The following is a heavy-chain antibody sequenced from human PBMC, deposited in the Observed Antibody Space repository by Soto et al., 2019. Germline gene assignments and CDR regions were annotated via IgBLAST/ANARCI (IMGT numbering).Heavy chain of an antibody. J-gene: IGHJ4*02. Sequence: EVQLLESGGGLVQPGGSLRLSCAVSGFSFSNYAMSWVRQAPGKGLEWVSAISGGGGSTYYADSVKGRFTISRDNSKNALYLEMNSLRAEDTAVYYCAKVKNQYRTSSDRIFDYWGQGTLVTVSS. CDR3: AKVKNQYRTSSDRIFDY. D-gene: IGHD6-6*01. V-gene: IGHV3-23*01. CDR1: GFSFSNYA. CDR2: ISGGGGST.